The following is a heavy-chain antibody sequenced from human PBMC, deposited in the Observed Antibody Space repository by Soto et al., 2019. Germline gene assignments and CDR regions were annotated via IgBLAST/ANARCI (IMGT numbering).Heavy chain of an antibody. CDR3: VNSGYYHGVDV. Sequence: EVQLVESGGGLGKPGGSLRLSCEASGLTFTNAWMTWVRQAPGKGLEWVGRIKSKTDGGTIDYAAPVKGRFSISRDDSKNTLYLLMNSLKTEDTAVYYCVNSGYYHGVDVWGQGTTVIVSS. CDR2: IKSKTDGGTI. J-gene: IGHJ6*02. CDR1: GLTFTNAW. V-gene: IGHV3-15*07. D-gene: IGHD1-20*01.